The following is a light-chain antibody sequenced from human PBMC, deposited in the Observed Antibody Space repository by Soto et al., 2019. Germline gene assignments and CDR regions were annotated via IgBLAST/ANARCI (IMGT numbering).Light chain of an antibody. CDR1: QSVSSY. J-gene: IGKJ4*01. CDR3: QQRSNWPPVT. CDR2: DAS. V-gene: IGKV3-11*01. Sequence: EIVLTQSPATPSLSPGERATISCRASQSVSSYLAWYQQKPGQAPRLLIYDASERATGIPARFSGSGSGTDFTLTISSLEPEDLVVYYCQQRSNWPPVTVGGGTKVDIK.